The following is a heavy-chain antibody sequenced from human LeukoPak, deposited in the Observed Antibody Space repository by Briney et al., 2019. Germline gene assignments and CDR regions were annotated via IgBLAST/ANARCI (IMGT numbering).Heavy chain of an antibody. J-gene: IGHJ4*02. Sequence: ASVKVSCTASGYTFTSYYMHWVRQAPGQGLEWMGITNPSGGSTSYAQKFQGRVTMTRDTSTSTVYMELSSLRSEDTAVYYCAREGAVAGTDFDYWGQGTLVTVSS. CDR1: GYTFTSYY. CDR2: TNPSGGST. V-gene: IGHV1-46*01. CDR3: AREGAVAGTDFDY. D-gene: IGHD6-19*01.